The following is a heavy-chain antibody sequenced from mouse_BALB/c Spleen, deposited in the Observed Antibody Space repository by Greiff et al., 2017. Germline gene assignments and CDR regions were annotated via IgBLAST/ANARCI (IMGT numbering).Heavy chain of an antibody. J-gene: IGHJ2*01. CDR1: GYTFTSYY. V-gene: IGHV1S56*01. Sequence: QVQLQQSGPELVKPGASVRISCKASGYTFTSYYIHWVKQRPGQGLEWIGWIYPGNVNTKCNEKFKGKATLTADKSSSTAYMQLSSLTSEDSAVYFCARGNYGSSLDYWGQGTTLTVSS. CDR2: IYPGNVNT. CDR3: ARGNYGSSLDY. D-gene: IGHD1-1*01.